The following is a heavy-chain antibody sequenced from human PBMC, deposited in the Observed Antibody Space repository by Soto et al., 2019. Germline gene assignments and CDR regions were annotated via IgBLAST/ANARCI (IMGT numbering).Heavy chain of an antibody. CDR1: GYTFTTYA. CDR3: ARALRFGELLWPLDY. V-gene: IGHV1-3*01. D-gene: IGHD3-10*01. J-gene: IGHJ4*02. Sequence: ASVKVSCKASGYTFTTYAMHWVRQAPGQRLEWMGWINAGNGNTKYSQNFQGRVTITRDTSASTAYMELSSLRSDDTAVYYCARALRFGELLWPLDYWGQGTLVTVPS. CDR2: INAGNGNT.